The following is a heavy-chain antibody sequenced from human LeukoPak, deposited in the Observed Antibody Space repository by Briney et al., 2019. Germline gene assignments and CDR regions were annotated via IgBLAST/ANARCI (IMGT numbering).Heavy chain of an antibody. CDR2: INPSGGST. CDR1: GYTFTSYY. J-gene: IGHJ4*02. CDR3: ARELIAAAGMDY. V-gene: IGHV1-46*01. D-gene: IGHD6-13*01. Sequence: ASVKVSCKASGYTFTSYYMHWVRQAPGQGLEWMGIINPSGGSTSYAQKFQGRVTMTRDTSTSTVYMELSSLRFEDTAVYYCARELIAAAGMDYWGQGTLVTVSS.